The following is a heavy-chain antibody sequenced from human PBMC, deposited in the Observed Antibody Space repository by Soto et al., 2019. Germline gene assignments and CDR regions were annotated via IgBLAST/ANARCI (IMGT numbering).Heavy chain of an antibody. D-gene: IGHD2-2*01. CDR1: GFTFSSYS. V-gene: IGHV3-48*01. J-gene: IGHJ6*03. CDR3: ARDPIVVVPDEYYYYYMDV. Sequence: GGSLRLSCAASGFTFSSYSMNWVRQAPGKGLEWVSYISSSSSTIYYADSVKGRFTISRDNAKNSLYLQMNSLRAEDTAVYYCARDPIVVVPDEYYYYYMDVWGKGTTVTVSS. CDR2: ISSSSSTI.